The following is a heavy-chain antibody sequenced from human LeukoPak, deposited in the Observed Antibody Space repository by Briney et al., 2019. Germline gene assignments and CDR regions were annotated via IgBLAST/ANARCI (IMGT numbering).Heavy chain of an antibody. J-gene: IGHJ4*02. CDR1: GFTFSSYW. D-gene: IGHD1-26*01. CDR3: ARDQIVGDTGFGY. CDR2: INSEGSST. V-gene: IGHV3-74*01. Sequence: PGGSLRLSCAASGFTFSSYWMHWVRQAPGEGLVWVSLINSEGSSTYYADSVKGRFYIYRDNAKNTLYLQMNSLRAEDTAVYYCARDQIVGDTGFGYWGQGTLVTVSS.